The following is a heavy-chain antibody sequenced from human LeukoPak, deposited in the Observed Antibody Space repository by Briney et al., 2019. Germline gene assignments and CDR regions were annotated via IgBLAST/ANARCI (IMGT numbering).Heavy chain of an antibody. CDR3: AKGSEGGYYHYFDY. V-gene: IGHV3-23*01. CDR1: GFTFSSYA. CDR2: FSGSGGST. D-gene: IGHD3-22*01. J-gene: IGHJ4*02. Sequence: GGSLRLSCAASGFTFSSYAMSWVRQAPGKGLECISGFSGSGGSTYYADSVKGRFTISRDNSKNTLYLQMNSLRAEDTAVYYCAKGSEGGYYHYFDYWGQGTLVTVSS.